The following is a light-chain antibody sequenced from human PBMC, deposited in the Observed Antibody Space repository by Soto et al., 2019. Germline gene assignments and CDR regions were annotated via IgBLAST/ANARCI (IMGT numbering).Light chain of an antibody. J-gene: IGKJ1*01. CDR2: KAS. Sequence: DVVMTQPPLFLPVTLGQPASISCRSSQSLAHSDGNTYLTWFQQRPGQSPRRLIYKASNRDSGVPDRFSGSGSGTDFTLKISRVEAEDVAVYYCMQGTHWPWTFGHGTKV. CDR3: MQGTHWPWT. CDR1: QSLAHSDGNTY. V-gene: IGKV2-30*02.